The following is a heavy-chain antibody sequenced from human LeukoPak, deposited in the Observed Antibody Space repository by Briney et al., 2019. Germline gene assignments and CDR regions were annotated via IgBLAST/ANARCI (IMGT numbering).Heavy chain of an antibody. Sequence: GASVKVSCKASGYSFTDFHVHCVRQAPGQGLGWVGIINPTSGATTSAQKFQGRVTMTGDMSTSTVYMELSGLGSEDTAVYYCAREVSWTTVTTRHYFYYYMDVWGKGTTVTVSS. CDR3: AREVSWTTVTTRHYFYYYMDV. CDR1: GYSFTDFH. CDR2: INPTSGAT. V-gene: IGHV1-46*01. J-gene: IGHJ6*03. D-gene: IGHD4-11*01.